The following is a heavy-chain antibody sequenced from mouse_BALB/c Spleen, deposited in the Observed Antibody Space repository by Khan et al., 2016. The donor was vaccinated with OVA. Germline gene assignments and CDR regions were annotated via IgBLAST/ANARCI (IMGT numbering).Heavy chain of an antibody. V-gene: IGHV1-7*01. CDR2: INPTPGYT. Sequence: VQLQESGAELAKPGASVKMSCTASGYTFTSYWMHWIKQRPGQGLEWIGYINPTPGYTDYNQKFKDKATLTADKSSSTAYMQLSSLTSDDSAVYYCARDRIDYWGQGTALTGSS. CDR3: ARDRIDY. J-gene: IGHJ2*01. CDR1: GYTFTSYW.